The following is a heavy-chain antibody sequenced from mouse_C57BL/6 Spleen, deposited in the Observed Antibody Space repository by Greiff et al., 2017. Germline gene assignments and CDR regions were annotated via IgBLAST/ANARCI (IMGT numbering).Heavy chain of an antibody. V-gene: IGHV2-5*01. CDR2: IWRGGST. CDR3: AKGGTDYDRFAY. D-gene: IGHD2-4*01. CDR1: GFSLTSYG. J-gene: IGHJ3*01. Sequence: QVHVKQSGPGLVQPSQSLSITCTVSGFSLTSYGVHWVRQSPGKGLEWLGVIWRGGSTDYNADFMSRLSITKDNSKSQVFLKMNSLRADDTAIYYCAKGGTDYDRFAYWGQGTLVTVSA.